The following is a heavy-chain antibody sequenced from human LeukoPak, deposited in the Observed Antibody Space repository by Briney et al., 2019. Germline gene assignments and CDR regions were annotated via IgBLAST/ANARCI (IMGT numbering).Heavy chain of an antibody. V-gene: IGHV4-34*01. J-gene: IGHJ5*02. CDR3: ARHLWYYGSGTSRRVGFDP. Sequence: SETLSLTCAVYGGSFSGYYWSWIRQPPGKGLEWIGEINHSGSTNYNPSLKSRVTISVDTSKNQFSLKLSSVTAADTAVYYCARHLWYYGSGTSRRVGFDPWGQGTLVTVSS. CDR2: INHSGST. D-gene: IGHD3-10*01. CDR1: GGSFSGYY.